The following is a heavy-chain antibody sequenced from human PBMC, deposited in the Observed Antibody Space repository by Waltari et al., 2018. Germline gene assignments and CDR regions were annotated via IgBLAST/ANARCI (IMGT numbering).Heavy chain of an antibody. V-gene: IGHV3-21*04. CDR2: ISSGSTI. Sequence: EVQLVESGGGLVKHGGSLRLSCAASGFPFRSYSMNWVRQAPGKGVEWVSCISSGSTIYDADSMKGRFTISRDNAKKSLYLQMNSLRAEDTAVYYCAREIVVVIPRGLDVWGQGTTVTVSS. CDR1: GFPFRSYS. D-gene: IGHD3-22*01. CDR3: AREIVVVIPRGLDV. J-gene: IGHJ6*02.